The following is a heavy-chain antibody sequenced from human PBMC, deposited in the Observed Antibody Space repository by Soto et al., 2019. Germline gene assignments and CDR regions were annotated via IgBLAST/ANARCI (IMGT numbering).Heavy chain of an antibody. J-gene: IGHJ4*02. Sequence: PGGSLRLSCAASGFTFSDCYMSWIRQAPGKGLEWVSYISSSGSTIYYADSVKGRFTISRDNAKNSLYLQMNSLRAEDTAVYYCARVEQWLVPTLDYWGQGTLVTVS. D-gene: IGHD6-19*01. CDR1: GFTFSDCY. V-gene: IGHV3-11*01. CDR3: ARVEQWLVPTLDY. CDR2: ISSSGSTI.